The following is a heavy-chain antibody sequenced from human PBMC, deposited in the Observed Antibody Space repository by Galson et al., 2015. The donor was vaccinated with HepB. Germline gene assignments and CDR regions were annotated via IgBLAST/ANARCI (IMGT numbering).Heavy chain of an antibody. V-gene: IGHV1-69*06. CDR3: ARDGFGSSAAGTSDY. D-gene: IGHD6-13*01. CDR2: IIPIFGTA. J-gene: IGHJ4*02. CDR1: GGTFSGYA. Sequence: SVKVSCKASGGTFSGYAISWVQQAPGQGLEWMGGIIPIFGTANYAQKFQGRVTITADKSTSTAYMELSSLRSEDTAVYYCARDGFGSSAAGTSDYWGQGTLVTVSS.